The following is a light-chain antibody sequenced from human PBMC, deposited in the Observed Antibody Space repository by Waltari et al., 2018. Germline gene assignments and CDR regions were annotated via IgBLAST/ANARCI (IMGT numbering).Light chain of an antibody. CDR2: AVS. V-gene: IGKV1-16*02. Sequence: DIQMTQSPSSLSPSVGDRVTITCRASQDIRDYLGWFQKKPGKAPKSLIYAVSRWESGGPSKFSGSGSGTDFTLTINSLQPEDFATYYCQQYNSYPWTFGQGTKVEIK. CDR1: QDIRDY. J-gene: IGKJ1*01. CDR3: QQYNSYPWT.